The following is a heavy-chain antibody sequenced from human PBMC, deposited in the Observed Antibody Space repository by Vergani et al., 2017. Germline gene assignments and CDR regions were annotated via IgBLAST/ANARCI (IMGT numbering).Heavy chain of an antibody. CDR2: ISWNSGSI. Sequence: VQLVESGGGVVQPGRSLRLSCAASGFTFSSYAMHWVRQAPGKGLEWVSGISWNSGSIGYADSVKGRFTISRDNAKNSLYLQMNSLRAEDTALYYCAKALRYFDWLSYFDYWGQGTLVTVSS. D-gene: IGHD3-9*01. CDR1: GFTFSSYA. J-gene: IGHJ4*02. V-gene: IGHV3-9*01. CDR3: AKALRYFDWLSYFDY.